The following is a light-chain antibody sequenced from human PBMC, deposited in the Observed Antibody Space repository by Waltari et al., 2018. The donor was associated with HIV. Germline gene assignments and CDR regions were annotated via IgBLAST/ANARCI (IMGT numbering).Light chain of an antibody. V-gene: IGLV2-14*01. CDR1: SSADFTF. CDR3: SSYTGRVSL. J-gene: IGLJ2*01. Sequence: QSALAQPASVSGSPGQSITISCTGPSSADFTFVSWYQQRPGKAPKVIIYEGTYRASGVSARFSASKSYITASLTISGLQTDDEYNYYCSSYTGRVSLFGGGTKLTVL. CDR2: EGT.